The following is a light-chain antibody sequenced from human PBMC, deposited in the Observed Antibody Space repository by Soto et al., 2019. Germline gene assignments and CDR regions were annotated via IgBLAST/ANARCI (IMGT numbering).Light chain of an antibody. V-gene: IGLV2-23*02. CDR3: WSYARRDTFEV. Sequence: QSALTQPASVSGSPGQSITISCTGTSSDVGIYNLVSWYQQHPGKVPKLIIYEVTKRPSGVSNRFSGSKSGNTASLTISGLQAEDEADYYCWSYARRDTFEVFGGGTQVTVL. CDR2: EVT. CDR1: SSDVGIYNL. J-gene: IGLJ2*01.